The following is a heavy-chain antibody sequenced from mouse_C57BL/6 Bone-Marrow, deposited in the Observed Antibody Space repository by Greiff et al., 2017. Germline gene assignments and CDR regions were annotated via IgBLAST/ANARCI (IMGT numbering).Heavy chain of an antibody. Sequence: EVHLVESGPELVKPGASVKIPCKASGYTFTDYNMDWVKQSHGKSLEWIGYINPNNGGTIYNQKFKGKATLTVDKSSSTAYMELRSLTSEDTAVYYCARRDYYGSSYISPYWYFDVWGTGTTVTVSS. CDR1: GYTFTDYN. V-gene: IGHV1-18*01. D-gene: IGHD1-1*01. CDR2: INPNNGGT. CDR3: ARRDYYGSSYISPYWYFDV. J-gene: IGHJ1*03.